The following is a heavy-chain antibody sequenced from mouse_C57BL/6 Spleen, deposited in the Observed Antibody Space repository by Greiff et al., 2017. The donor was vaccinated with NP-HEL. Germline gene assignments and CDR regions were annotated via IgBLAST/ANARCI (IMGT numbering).Heavy chain of an antibody. CDR2: IDPSDSET. CDR1: GYTFTSYW. V-gene: IGHV1-52*01. D-gene: IGHD2-2*01. J-gene: IGHJ4*01. Sequence: QVQLQQSGAELVRPGSSVKLSCKASGYTFTSYWMHWVKQRPIQGLEWIGNIDPSDSETHYNQKFKDKATLTVDKSSSTAYMQLSSLTSEDSAVYYCARRRGGYYYAMDYWGQGTSVTVSS. CDR3: ARRRGGYYYAMDY.